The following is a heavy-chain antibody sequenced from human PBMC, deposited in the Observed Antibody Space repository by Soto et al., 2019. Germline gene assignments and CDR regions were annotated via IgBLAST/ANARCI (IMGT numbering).Heavy chain of an antibody. J-gene: IGHJ5*02. CDR3: ARIRSGWYWFDP. D-gene: IGHD6-19*01. CDR1: GDSISGYY. CDR2: ISSSGTT. Sequence: SETLSLTCSVSGDSISGYYWSWVRQPPGKGLEWIAYISSSGTTSCNPSLKSRVTISVDTSKNQFSLKVNSVTTADTAVYYCARIRSGWYWFDPWGQGTLVTVSS. V-gene: IGHV4-59*01.